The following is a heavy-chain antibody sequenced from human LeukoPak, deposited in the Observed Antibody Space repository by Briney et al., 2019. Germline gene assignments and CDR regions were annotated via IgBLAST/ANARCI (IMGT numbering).Heavy chain of an antibody. Sequence: SVNVSCKASGGTFSSYAISWVRQAPGQGLEWMGGIIPIFGTANYAQKFQGRVTITADESTSTAYMELSSLRSEDTAVYYCARWRASGGYYYYYYMDVWGKGTTVTVSS. J-gene: IGHJ6*03. V-gene: IGHV1-69*13. CDR1: GGTFSSYA. CDR2: IIPIFGTA. CDR3: ARWRASGGYYYYYYMDV. D-gene: IGHD3-10*01.